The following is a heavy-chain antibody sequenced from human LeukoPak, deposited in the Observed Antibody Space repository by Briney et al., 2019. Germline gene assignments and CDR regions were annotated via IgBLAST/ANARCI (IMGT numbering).Heavy chain of an antibody. Sequence: PGGSLRLSCIASEFSFGDYALIWVRQAPGKGLEWVGFIRSKAYGGTIEYAASVQGRFTISRDDSKSIAYLQMNSLKTEDTAVFYCSRSTRGTNAKVDYWGQGTLVTVSS. CDR2: IRSKAYGGTI. CDR3: SRSTRGTNAKVDY. D-gene: IGHD2/OR15-2a*01. J-gene: IGHJ4*02. CDR1: EFSFGDYA. V-gene: IGHV3-49*04.